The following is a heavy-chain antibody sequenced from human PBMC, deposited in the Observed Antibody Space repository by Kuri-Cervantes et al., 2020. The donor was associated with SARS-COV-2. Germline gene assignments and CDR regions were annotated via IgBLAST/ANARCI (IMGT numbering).Heavy chain of an antibody. CDR2: IYPGDSDT. J-gene: IGHJ4*02. CDR1: GYSFTSYW. V-gene: IGHV5-51*01. D-gene: IGHD3-10*01. Sequence: GGSLRLSCKGSGYSFTSYWIGWVRQMPRKGLEWMGIIYPGDSDTRYSPSFQGQVTISADKSISTAYLQWSSLKASDTAMYYCARLGNIWFGELLTPLPDQWGQGTLVTVSS. CDR3: ARLGNIWFGELLTPLPDQ.